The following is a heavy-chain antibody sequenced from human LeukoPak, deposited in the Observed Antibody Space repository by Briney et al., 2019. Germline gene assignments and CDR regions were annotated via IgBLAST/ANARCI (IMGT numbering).Heavy chain of an antibody. CDR1: GGSISSYY. D-gene: IGHD1-26*01. J-gene: IGHJ4*02. V-gene: IGHV4-59*12. CDR3: ARVGATFDY. CDR2: IYYSGST. Sequence: SETLSLTCTVSGGSISSYYWSWIRQPPGKGLEWIGYIYYSGSTNYNPSPKSRVTISVDKSKNQFSLKVSSVTAADTAVYYCARVGATFDYWGQGTLVTVSS.